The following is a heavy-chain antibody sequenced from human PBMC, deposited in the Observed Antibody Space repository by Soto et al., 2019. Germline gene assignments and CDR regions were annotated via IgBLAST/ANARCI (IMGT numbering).Heavy chain of an antibody. V-gene: IGHV3-33*06. Sequence: PGGSLRLSCAASGFTFSNYGMHWVRQAPGKGLEWVAVIWHDGSKEYYADSVKGRFIISRDDSKNTLFLQMNSLRAEDTAVYYCAKEKISTSCRDWFDPWGQGTLVTVSS. CDR3: AKEKISTSCRDWFDP. D-gene: IGHD2-2*01. J-gene: IGHJ5*02. CDR2: IWHDGSKE. CDR1: GFTFSNYG.